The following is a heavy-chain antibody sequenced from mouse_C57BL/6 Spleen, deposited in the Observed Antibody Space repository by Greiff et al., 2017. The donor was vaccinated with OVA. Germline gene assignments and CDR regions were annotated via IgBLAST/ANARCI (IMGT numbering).Heavy chain of an antibody. V-gene: IGHV1-61*01. CDR2: IYPSDSET. Sequence: VQLQQPGAELVRPGSSVKLSCKASGYTFTSSWMDWVKQRPGQGLEWIGNIYPSDSETHYNQKFKDKATLTVDKSSSTAYMQLSSLTSEDSAVYYCESLLLRKGDWGKGTTLTVST. J-gene: IGHJ2*01. D-gene: IGHD1-1*01. CDR3: ESLLLRKGD. CDR1: GYTFTSSW.